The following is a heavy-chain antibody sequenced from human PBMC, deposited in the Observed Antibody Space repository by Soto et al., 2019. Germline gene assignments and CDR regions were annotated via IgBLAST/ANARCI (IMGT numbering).Heavy chain of an antibody. J-gene: IGHJ5*02. CDR2: ISSSSSYI. V-gene: IGHV3-21*01. CDR1: GFTFSSYS. CDR3: ARDADNRWFDP. Sequence: GGSLRLSCAASGFTFSSYSMNWVRQAPGKGLEWVSSISSSSSYIYYADSVKGRFTISRDNAKNSLYLQMNSLRAEDTAVYYCARDADNRWFDPWGQGTLVTVSS. D-gene: IGHD3-9*01.